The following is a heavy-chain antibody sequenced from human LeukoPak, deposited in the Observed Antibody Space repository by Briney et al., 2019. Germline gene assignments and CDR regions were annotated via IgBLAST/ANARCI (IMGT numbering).Heavy chain of an antibody. J-gene: IGHJ1*01. CDR1: GASISSSY. V-gene: IGHV4-4*07. D-gene: IGHD3-22*01. CDR3: ARDQTYYVSSGYYYVTYLQH. Sequence: SEALSLTCTVSGASISSSYCTWIRQPAGEGLEWIGRISSGGSTTYNPSFKSRVTMSLDTSKKQFSLNLTSVTAADTAVYYCARDQTYYVSSGYYYVTYLQHWGQGILVTVSS. CDR2: ISSGGST.